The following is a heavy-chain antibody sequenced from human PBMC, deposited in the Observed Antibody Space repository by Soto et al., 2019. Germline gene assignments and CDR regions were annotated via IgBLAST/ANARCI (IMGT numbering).Heavy chain of an antibody. V-gene: IGHV4-31*03. CDR3: ARVDRYYYYGMDV. CDR2: IYYSGST. J-gene: IGHJ6*02. Sequence: QVQLQESGPGLVKPSQTLSLTCTVSGGSISSGGYYWSWNRQHPGKGLEWIGYIYYSGSTYYNPSLTGRVTISVDTSKNQFSLKLYSMTAADTAVYYCARVDRYYYYGMDVWGQGTTVTVSS. CDR1: GGSISSGGYY.